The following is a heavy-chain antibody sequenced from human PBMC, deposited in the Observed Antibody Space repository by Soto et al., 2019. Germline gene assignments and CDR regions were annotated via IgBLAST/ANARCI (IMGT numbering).Heavy chain of an antibody. D-gene: IGHD4-17*01. Sequence: PGESLKISCKGSGYTFTNYWIVWVRQIPGKGLEWMGIFYPGDSDTRYSPSFQGQVTISADRSISTAYLQWSSLKASDTGMYYCARYPTLTDYFFHGMDVWGQGTTVTVSS. J-gene: IGHJ6*02. V-gene: IGHV5-51*01. CDR1: GYTFTNYW. CDR2: FYPGDSDT. CDR3: ARYPTLTDYFFHGMDV.